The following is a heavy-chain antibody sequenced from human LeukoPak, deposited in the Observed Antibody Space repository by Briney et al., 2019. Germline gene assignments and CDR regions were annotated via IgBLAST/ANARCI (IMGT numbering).Heavy chain of an antibody. Sequence: ASVKVSCKASGYTFTSYYMHWVRQAPGQGLEWMGIINPSGGSTSYAQKFQGRVTMTRDTSTSTVYMELSSLRSEDTAVYYCATGPGYGGSPGWFDPWGQGTLVTVSS. CDR2: INPSGGST. J-gene: IGHJ5*02. CDR1: GYTFTSYY. V-gene: IGHV1-46*01. D-gene: IGHD4-23*01. CDR3: ATGPGYGGSPGWFDP.